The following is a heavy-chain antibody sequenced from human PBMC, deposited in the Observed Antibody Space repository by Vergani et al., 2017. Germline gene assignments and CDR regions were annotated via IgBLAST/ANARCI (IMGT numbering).Heavy chain of an antibody. Sequence: QVQLQESGPGLVKPSDTLSLTCAVTGYSISSGYYWGWIRQPPGKGLEWIGSIYYSGSTYYNPSLKSRVTISVDTSKNQFSLKLSSVTAADTAVYYCVGFVLMDYYYMDVWGKGTTVTVSS. CDR1: GYSISSGYY. D-gene: IGHD2-8*01. V-gene: IGHV4-38-2*01. J-gene: IGHJ6*03. CDR2: IYYSGST. CDR3: VGFVLMDYYYMDV.